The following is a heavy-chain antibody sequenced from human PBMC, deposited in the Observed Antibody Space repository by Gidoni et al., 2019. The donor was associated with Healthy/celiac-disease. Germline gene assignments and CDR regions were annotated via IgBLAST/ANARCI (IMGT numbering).Heavy chain of an antibody. J-gene: IGHJ4*02. CDR1: GGTFSSYA. D-gene: IGHD2-15*01. V-gene: IGHV1-69*04. CDR2: IIPILGIA. Sequence: QVQLVQSGAEVKKPGSSVKVSCKVSGGTFSSYAISWVRQAPGQGLEWMGRIIPILGIANYAQRFRGRVTITADKSTSTAYMELSSLRSEDTAVYYCARASAGYCSGGSCLPDYWGQGTLVTVSS. CDR3: ARASAGYCSGGSCLPDY.